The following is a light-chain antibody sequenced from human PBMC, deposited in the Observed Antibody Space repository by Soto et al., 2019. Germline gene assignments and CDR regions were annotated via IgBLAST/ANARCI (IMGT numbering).Light chain of an antibody. V-gene: IGKV1-5*03. Sequence: DIQMTQSPSTLSASVGDRVTITCRASQSISSWLAWYQQKPGKAPKLLIYKASSLESGVPSRFSGSGSGTEFTLTISSLQTDDFATYYRQQFNTYPWTFGHGTRVEIK. CDR2: KAS. CDR3: QQFNTYPWT. J-gene: IGKJ1*01. CDR1: QSISSW.